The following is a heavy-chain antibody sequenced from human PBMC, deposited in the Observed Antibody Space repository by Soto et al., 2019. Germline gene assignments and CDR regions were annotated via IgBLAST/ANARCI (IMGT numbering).Heavy chain of an antibody. CDR3: AKDGSHSGSALDS. Sequence: GGSLRLSFAASGFTFSSYWMSWVRQAPGRGLEWGANIKPAGSEQYSAAPAQGRFTISRDNPKNTLYLQMNSLPDAHPDLSYCAKDGSHSGSALDSWGQGILVTVSS. V-gene: IGHV3-7*03. D-gene: IGHD5-12*01. CDR2: IKPAGSEQ. J-gene: IGHJ1*01. CDR1: GFTFSSYW.